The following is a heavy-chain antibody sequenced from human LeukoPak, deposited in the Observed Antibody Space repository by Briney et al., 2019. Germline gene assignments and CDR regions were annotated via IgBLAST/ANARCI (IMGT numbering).Heavy chain of an antibody. J-gene: IGHJ5*02. D-gene: IGHD2-2*01. CDR3: ARGTSPAALGGENWFDP. Sequence: ASVKVSCKASGYTFTSYYMHWVRQAPGQGLEWMGIINPSGGSTSYAQKFQGRVTMTRDMSTSAVYMELSSLRSEDTAVYYCARGTSPAALGGENWFDPWGQGTLVTVSS. CDR2: INPSGGST. CDR1: GYTFTSYY. V-gene: IGHV1-46*01.